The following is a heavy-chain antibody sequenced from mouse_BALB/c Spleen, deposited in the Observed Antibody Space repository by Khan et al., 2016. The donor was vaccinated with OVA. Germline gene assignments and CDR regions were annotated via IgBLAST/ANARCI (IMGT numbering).Heavy chain of an antibody. CDR2: IDPYNGGT. Sequence: VQLKQSGPELVKPGASVKVSCKASGYAFTSYIMYWVKQSHGKSLEWIGYIDPYNGGTSYNQKFKGKATLTVDKSSTTAYMHLNSLTSEDSAVXYCARGGYGWFAYSGQWTLVTVSA. CDR3: ARGGYGWFAY. J-gene: IGHJ3*01. CDR1: GYAFTSYI. V-gene: IGHV1S135*01. D-gene: IGHD2-2*01.